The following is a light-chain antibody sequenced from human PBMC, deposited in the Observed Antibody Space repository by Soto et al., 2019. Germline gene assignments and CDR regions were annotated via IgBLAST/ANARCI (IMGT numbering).Light chain of an antibody. J-gene: IGKJ4*01. CDR1: QGIAGS. CDR2: AGS. V-gene: IGKV1-9*01. Sequence: DIQLTQSPSFLSASVGDRVTITCRASQGIAGSLAWYQQKPGKPPKLLIYAGSTLQSGVPSRFSGSGSGTRGTLTISSLQPEDFATYYCQQVKSYPRTFGGGTQVDIK. CDR3: QQVKSYPRT.